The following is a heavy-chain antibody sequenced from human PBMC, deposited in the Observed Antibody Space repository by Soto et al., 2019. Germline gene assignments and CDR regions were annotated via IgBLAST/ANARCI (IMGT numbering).Heavy chain of an antibody. CDR2: IIPILGIA. D-gene: IGHD6-6*01. V-gene: IGHV1-69*02. CDR3: ASDPGSSPRGYWFDP. Sequence: QVQLVQSGAEVKKPGSSVKVSCKASGGTFSSYTISWVRQAPGQGLEWMGRIIPILGIANYAQKFQGRVTITADKSTSTAYMELSSLRSEDTAVYYCASDPGSSPRGYWFDPWGQGTLVTVSS. CDR1: GGTFSSYT. J-gene: IGHJ5*02.